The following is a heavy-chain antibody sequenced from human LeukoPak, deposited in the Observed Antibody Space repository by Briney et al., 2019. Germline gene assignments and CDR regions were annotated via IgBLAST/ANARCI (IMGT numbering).Heavy chain of an antibody. V-gene: IGHV3-23*01. J-gene: IGHJ4*02. Sequence: GGSLRLSCAVSGFIFSSYGMNWVRQAPGKGLEWVSVMSADSATTFYADSVKGRFTISRDNAKNTVFLQMSSLRAEDTALYYCARKSASGNYPLDYWGQGTLVTVSS. CDR3: ARKSASGNYPLDY. CDR2: MSADSATT. CDR1: GFIFSSYG. D-gene: IGHD3-10*01.